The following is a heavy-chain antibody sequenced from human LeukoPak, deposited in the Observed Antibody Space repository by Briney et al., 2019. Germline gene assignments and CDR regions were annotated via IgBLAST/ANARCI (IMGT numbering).Heavy chain of an antibody. Sequence: PGGSLRLSCAASGFTFSSYAMSWVRQAPGKGLEWVSAISGSGGSTYYADSVKGRFTISRDNSKNTLYLQMNSLRAEDTAVYYCAEVDWNYRNFDYWGQGTLVTVSS. J-gene: IGHJ4*02. CDR3: AEVDWNYRNFDY. D-gene: IGHD1-7*01. V-gene: IGHV3-23*01. CDR2: ISGSGGST. CDR1: GFTFSSYA.